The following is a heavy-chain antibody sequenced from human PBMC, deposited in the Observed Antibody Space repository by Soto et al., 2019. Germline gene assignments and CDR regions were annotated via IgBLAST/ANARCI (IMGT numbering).Heavy chain of an antibody. J-gene: IGHJ6*02. CDR2: ISGSGGST. D-gene: IGHD3-22*01. CDR3: AKEAVITSEPGYYYYYYGMDV. CDR1: GFTFSSYA. Sequence: GGSLRLSCAASGFTFSSYAMSWVRQAPGKGLEWVSAISGSGGSTYYADSVKGRFTISRDNSKNTLYLQMNSLRAEDTAVYYCAKEAVITSEPGYYYYYYGMDVWGQGTTVTVSS. V-gene: IGHV3-23*01.